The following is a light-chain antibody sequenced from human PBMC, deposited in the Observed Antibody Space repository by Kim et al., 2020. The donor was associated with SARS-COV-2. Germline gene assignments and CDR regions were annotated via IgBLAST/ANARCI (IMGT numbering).Light chain of an antibody. V-gene: IGKV3-20*01. J-gene: IGKJ3*01. CDR3: QQYGISPFT. CDR1: QTVSSGY. CDR2: GAS. Sequence: SPGETATLSCRASQTVSSGYLAWYQQKPGQAPRLLIFGASNRATAIPDRFSGSGFGTDFTLTINRLEPEDFAVYYCQQYGISPFTFGPGTKVDIK.